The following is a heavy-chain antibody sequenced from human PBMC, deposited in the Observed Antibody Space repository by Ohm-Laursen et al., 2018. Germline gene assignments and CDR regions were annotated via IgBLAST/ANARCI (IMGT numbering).Heavy chain of an antibody. Sequence: SDTLSLTCSVSGGSISSYYWSWNRQPPGKGLEWIGSIYYTGTTNYNPSLKSRVTISVDTSKNQFSLKVNSVTAADTAVYYCARSRFSSGYYPRLPLVAMSWSDPWGQGTLVTVSS. CDR3: ARSRFSSGYYPRLPLVAMSWSDP. CDR1: GGSISSYY. V-gene: IGHV4-59*08. D-gene: IGHD3-3*01. J-gene: IGHJ5*02. CDR2: IYYTGTT.